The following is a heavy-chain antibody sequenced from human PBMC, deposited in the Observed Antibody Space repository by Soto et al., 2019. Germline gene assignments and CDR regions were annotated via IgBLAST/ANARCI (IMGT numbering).Heavy chain of an antibody. V-gene: IGHV4-4*02. CDR1: SGSISSSNW. CDR2: IYHSGST. J-gene: IGHJ6*03. D-gene: IGHD2-8*01. Sequence: QVQLQESGPGLVKPSGTLSLTCAVSSGSISSSNWWRWVRQPPGKGLEWIGGIYHSGSTNYNPSLKSRLTISLDQSKNQFSLKLRSVTAADTAVYYCARGYECTNGVCYPDTATYYYYYYMDVWGKGTTVTVSS. CDR3: ARGYECTNGVCYPDTATYYYYYYMDV.